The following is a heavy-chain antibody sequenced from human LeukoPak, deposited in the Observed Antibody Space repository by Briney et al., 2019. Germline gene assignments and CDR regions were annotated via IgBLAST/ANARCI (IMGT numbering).Heavy chain of an antibody. CDR1: GYTFTSYG. V-gene: IGHV1-18*01. Sequence: GASVKVSCKASGYTFTSYGISWVRQAPGQGLEWMGWISAYNGNTNYAQKLQGRVTVTRDTSISTAYMELSSLRSEDTAVYYCATGYCSGGSCYSRGYYFDYWGQGTLVTVSS. D-gene: IGHD2-15*01. CDR2: ISAYNGNT. CDR3: ATGYCSGGSCYSRGYYFDY. J-gene: IGHJ4*02.